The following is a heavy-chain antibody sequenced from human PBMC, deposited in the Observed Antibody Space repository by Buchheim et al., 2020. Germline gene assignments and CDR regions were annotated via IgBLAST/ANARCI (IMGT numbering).Heavy chain of an antibody. CDR2: IIPMFGIA. CDR3: ARDTRDYYDSSGYYYDAFDI. CDR1: GGTFRSYA. J-gene: IGHJ3*02. D-gene: IGHD3-22*01. Sequence: QVQLVQSGAEVKKPGSSVKVSCKASGGTFRSYAINWVRQAPGQGLEWMGGIIPMFGIANYAQRFQGRATITADESTRPAYMELSSLRSDDTALYYCARDTRDYYDSSGYYYDAFDIWGQGT. V-gene: IGHV1-69*01.